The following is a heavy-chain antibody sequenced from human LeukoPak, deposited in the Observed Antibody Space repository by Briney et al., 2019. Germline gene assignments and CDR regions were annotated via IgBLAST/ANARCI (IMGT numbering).Heavy chain of an antibody. Sequence: GGSLRLSCAASGFTLSSYAMSWVRQAPGKGLEWVSAISSTGGSTYHADSVKGRFTISRDNSKNTLYLHMNSLRAEDTAVYYCAKMRRGVATIADFDYSGQGTLVTVSS. CDR2: ISSTGGST. V-gene: IGHV3-23*01. J-gene: IGHJ4*02. D-gene: IGHD5-24*01. CDR3: AKMRRGVATIADFDY. CDR1: GFTLSSYA.